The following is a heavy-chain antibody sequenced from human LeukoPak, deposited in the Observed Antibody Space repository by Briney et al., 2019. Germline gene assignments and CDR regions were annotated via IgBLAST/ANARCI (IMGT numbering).Heavy chain of an antibody. J-gene: IGHJ6*03. Sequence: PSETLSLTCSVSDGSIRSYYWSWIRQPPGKGLEWIGYIYYSGSTNYNPSLKSRVTISLDMSKNQFSLKLSSVTAADTAVYYCARRGSGNNWGYGYYYYYMDVWGKGTTVTVSS. CDR2: IYYSGST. CDR1: DGSIRSYY. CDR3: ARRGSGNNWGYGYYYYYMDV. D-gene: IGHD7-27*01. V-gene: IGHV4-59*08.